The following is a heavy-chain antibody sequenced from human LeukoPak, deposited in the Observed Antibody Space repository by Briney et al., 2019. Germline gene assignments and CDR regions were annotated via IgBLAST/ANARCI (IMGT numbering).Heavy chain of an antibody. D-gene: IGHD3-16*01. V-gene: IGHV3-7*01. CDR2: IKQDGSAT. J-gene: IGHJ6*03. CDR3: VRGGGVYSYYYYMDV. CDR1: GFTLSSHW. Sequence: GGSLRLSCAASGFTLSSHWMSWVRQAPGKGLEWVANIKQDGSATYYVDSVKGRFTISRDNAKKSLYLQMNSLRAEDTAVYYCVRGGGVYSYYYYMDVWGTGTTVTVSS.